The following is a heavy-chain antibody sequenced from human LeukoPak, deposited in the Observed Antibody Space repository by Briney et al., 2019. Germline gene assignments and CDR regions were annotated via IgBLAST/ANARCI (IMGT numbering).Heavy chain of an antibody. J-gene: IGHJ6*02. CDR3: ARGLRVPAAHYYYGMDV. D-gene: IGHD2-2*01. V-gene: IGHV4-34*01. Sequence: PSETLSLTCAVYGGSFSGYYWSWIRQPPGKGLEWIGEINHSGSTNYNPSLKSRVTISVDTSKNQFSLKLSSVTAADTAVYYCARGLRVPAAHYYYGMDVWGRGTTVTVSS. CDR1: GGSFSGYY. CDR2: INHSGST.